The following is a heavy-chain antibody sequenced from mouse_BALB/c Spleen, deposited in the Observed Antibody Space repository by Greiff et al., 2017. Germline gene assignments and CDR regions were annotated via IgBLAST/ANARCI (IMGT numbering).Heavy chain of an antibody. V-gene: IGHV1-80*01. J-gene: IGHJ4*01. Sequence: QVQLKQSGAELVRPGSSVKISCKASGYAFSSYWMNWVKQRPGQGLEWIGQIYPGDGDTNYNGKFKGKATLTADKSSSTAYMQLSSLTSEDSAVYFCARVYYDYPYAMDYWGQGTSVTVSS. D-gene: IGHD2-4*01. CDR2: IYPGDGDT. CDR3: ARVYYDYPYAMDY. CDR1: GYAFSSYW.